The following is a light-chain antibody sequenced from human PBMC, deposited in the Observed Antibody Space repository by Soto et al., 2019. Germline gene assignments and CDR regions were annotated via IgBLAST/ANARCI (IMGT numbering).Light chain of an antibody. CDR2: AAS. Sequence: DIRMTHAPSSVSASFGDRVIITCRAGQDISSYLNWYQQKPGKAPKLLIYAASNLQSGVPSRFSGSGSGTEFTLTISSLQPDDFATYYCQQYNSYSFGQGTKVDIK. CDR1: QDISSY. V-gene: IGKV1D-16*01. J-gene: IGKJ1*01. CDR3: QQYNSYS.